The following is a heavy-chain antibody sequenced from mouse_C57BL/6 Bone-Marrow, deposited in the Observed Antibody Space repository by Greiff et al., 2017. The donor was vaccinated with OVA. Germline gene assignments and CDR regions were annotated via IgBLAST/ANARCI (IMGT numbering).Heavy chain of an antibody. D-gene: IGHD3-2*02. CDR2: IYPVSGET. CDR3: GLDSSGYYAMDY. Sequence: VQLQQSGAELASPGASVTLSCKASGYTFTDHIMNWVKKRPGQGLEWIGRIYPVSGETNYNRKFMGKATFSVDRSSSTVYMVLNSLTSEDPAVYYCGLDSSGYYAMDYWGQGTSVTVSS. CDR1: GYTFTDHI. V-gene: IGHV1-11*01. J-gene: IGHJ4*01.